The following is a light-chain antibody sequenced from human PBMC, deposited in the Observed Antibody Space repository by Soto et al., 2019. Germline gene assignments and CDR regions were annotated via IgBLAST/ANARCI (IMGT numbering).Light chain of an antibody. J-gene: IGKJ2*01. CDR3: QQRGDWPLYT. CDR2: DAS. CDR1: QSISYN. V-gene: IGKV3-11*01. Sequence: EIVLTQSPATLSLSPGERATLSCRTSQSISYNLAWYQQKPGQAPRLLIYDASNRATGVPARFSGSRSGTDFTLSISSLEPEDFAVSYCQQRGDWPLYTFGQGSRLEIK.